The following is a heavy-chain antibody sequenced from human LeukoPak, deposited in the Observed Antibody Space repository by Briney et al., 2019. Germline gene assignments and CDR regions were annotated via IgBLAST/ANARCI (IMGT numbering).Heavy chain of an antibody. D-gene: IGHD3-10*01. CDR1: GFTFSDYY. CDR3: AKDYASMVRGVSWYFDL. V-gene: IGHV3-11*04. J-gene: IGHJ2*01. CDR2: ISSSGDTI. Sequence: GGSLRLSCAASGFTFSDYYMSWIRQAPGKGLEWISYISSSGDTIFYADSVKGRFTISRDNSKNTLYLQMNSLRAEDTAVYYCAKDYASMVRGVSWYFDLWGRGTLVTVSS.